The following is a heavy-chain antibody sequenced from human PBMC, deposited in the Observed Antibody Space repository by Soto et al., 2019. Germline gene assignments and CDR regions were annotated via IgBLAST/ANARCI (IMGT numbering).Heavy chain of an antibody. CDR1: GGTFSTFG. J-gene: IGHJ4*02. V-gene: IGHV1-69*01. CDR3: ARTAPMDAGDKYYYDF. Sequence: QVQLVQSGAEVKKTGSSVKVSCKASGGTFSTFGISWVRQAPGQGLEWMGGIIPFFGTAEYSQKFEDRITLTADESTNTVYRDLRSLPSEHTAIYYCARTAPMDAGDKYYYDFWGQGALVTVSS. D-gene: IGHD3-16*01. CDR2: IIPFFGTA.